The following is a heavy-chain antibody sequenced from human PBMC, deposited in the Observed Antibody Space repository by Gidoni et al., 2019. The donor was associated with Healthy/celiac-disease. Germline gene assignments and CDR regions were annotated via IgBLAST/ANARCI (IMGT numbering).Heavy chain of an antibody. CDR2: FIPLFGTA. V-gene: IGHV1-69*06. D-gene: IGHD5-18*01. J-gene: IGHJ6*03. CDR3: ARGVGDTAMAVDYYYYYMDV. Sequence: QVQLVQSGAEVKKPGSSVKVSCKASGGTFSSYAISWVRQAPGQGLEWMGGFIPLFGTANYAQKFQGRVTITADKSTSTAYMELSSLRSEDTAVYYCARGVGDTAMAVDYYYYYMDVWGKGTTVTVSS. CDR1: GGTFSSYA.